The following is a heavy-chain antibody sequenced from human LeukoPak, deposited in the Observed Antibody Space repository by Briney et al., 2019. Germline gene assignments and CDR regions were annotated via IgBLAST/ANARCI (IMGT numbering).Heavy chain of an antibody. CDR1: GFTFSNAW. J-gene: IGHJ4*02. CDR2: IIRKTDGGTT. CDR3: TTKLEYYYDSSGLSYSDY. V-gene: IGHV3-15*01. D-gene: IGHD3-22*01. Sequence: GGPLRLPCAASGFTFSNAWISGLRQAPGKAREGVGRIIRKTDGGTTDYAAPVKGRFTISRDDSKNTLYLQMNSLKAEDTAVYYCTTKLEYYYDSSGLSYSDYWGQGTMVTVSS.